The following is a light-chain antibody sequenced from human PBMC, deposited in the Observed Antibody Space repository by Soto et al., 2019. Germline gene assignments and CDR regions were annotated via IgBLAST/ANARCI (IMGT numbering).Light chain of an antibody. CDR3: QQRSNWPCT. V-gene: IGKV3-11*01. CDR1: QSVGTY. J-gene: IGKJ2*02. CDR2: DAS. Sequence: EIVLTQSPATLSLSPGERATLSCRASQSVGTYLAWYQQKPGQAPRLLIYDASNRATGIPARFSGSGSGTHFTLTISRLEPEDFAVYYCQQRSNWPCTFGQGTKLEI.